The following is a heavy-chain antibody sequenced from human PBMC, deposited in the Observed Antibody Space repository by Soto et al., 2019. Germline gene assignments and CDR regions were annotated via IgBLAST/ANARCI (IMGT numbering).Heavy chain of an antibody. D-gene: IGHD4-17*01. J-gene: IGHJ6*02. Sequence: GGSLRLSCAASGFTFSSYGMHWVRQAPGKGLEWVAVISYDGSNKYYADSVKGRFTISRDNSKNTLYLQMNSLRAEDTAVYYSATTMAGDLLSYYYYGMDVWGQGTTVTVSS. CDR3: ATTMAGDLLSYYYYGMDV. V-gene: IGHV3-30*03. CDR1: GFTFSSYG. CDR2: ISYDGSNK.